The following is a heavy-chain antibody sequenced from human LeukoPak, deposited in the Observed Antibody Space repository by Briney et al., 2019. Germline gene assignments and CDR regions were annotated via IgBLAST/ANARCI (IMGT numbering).Heavy chain of an antibody. Sequence: SETLSLTCTVSGGSISSYYWSWIRQPPGKGLEGIGYIYYSGSTNYNPSLKSRVTISVDTSKNQFSLKLSSVTAADTAVYYCARGGIQLWLPWHYYYYGMDVWGQGTTVTVSS. CDR2: IYYSGST. V-gene: IGHV4-59*01. D-gene: IGHD5-18*01. J-gene: IGHJ6*02. CDR1: GGSISSYY. CDR3: ARGGIQLWLPWHYYYYGMDV.